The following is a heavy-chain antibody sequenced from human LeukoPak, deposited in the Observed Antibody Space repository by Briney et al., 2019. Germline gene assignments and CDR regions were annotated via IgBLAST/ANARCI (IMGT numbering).Heavy chain of an antibody. Sequence: KPSETLSLTCTVSGGSISSSSYYWGWIRRPPGKGLEWIGTIHYSGSTYYNPSLESRVTISVDTSKNRFSLELTSVTAADTAVYSCARQGGWHYYFDYWGQGTLVTVSS. D-gene: IGHD2-15*01. J-gene: IGHJ4*02. V-gene: IGHV4-39*01. CDR3: ARQGGWHYYFDY. CDR2: IHYSGST. CDR1: GGSISSSSYY.